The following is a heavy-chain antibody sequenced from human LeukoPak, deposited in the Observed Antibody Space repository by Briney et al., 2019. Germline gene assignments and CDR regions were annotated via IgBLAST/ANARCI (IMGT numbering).Heavy chain of an antibody. CDR1: GSSMNVYS. V-gene: IGHV4-59*12. CDR2: MYYSGTT. J-gene: IGHJ6*01. D-gene: IGHD2-21*01. Sequence: ASETLSLTCSVSGSSMNVYSWNWIRQSPGKGLEWIAYMYYSGTTNYDPSLENRAAISLDLSRHQFSLRLNSVTAADTAVYFCATTEKHRYYINLWGPGTTVIVSS. CDR3: ATTEKHRYYINL.